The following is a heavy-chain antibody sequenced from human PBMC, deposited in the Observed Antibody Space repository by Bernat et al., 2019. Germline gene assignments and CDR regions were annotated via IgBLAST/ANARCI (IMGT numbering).Heavy chain of an antibody. CDR2: ISSSGSTI. J-gene: IGHJ5*02. CDR1: GFTFSSYE. Sequence: EVQLVESGGGLVQPGGSLRLSGAASGFTFSSYEMNWVRQAPGKGLEWVSYISSSGSTIYYADSVKGRFTISRDNAKNSLYLQMNSLRAEDTAVYYCARLGITIFGVVNFDQNWFDPWGQGALVTVSS. D-gene: IGHD3-3*01. V-gene: IGHV3-48*03. CDR3: ARLGITIFGVVNFDQNWFDP.